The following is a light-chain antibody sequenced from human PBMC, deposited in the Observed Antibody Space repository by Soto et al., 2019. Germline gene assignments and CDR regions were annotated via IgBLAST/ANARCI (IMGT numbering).Light chain of an antibody. J-gene: IGKJ1*01. CDR3: QQSYSTPRT. Sequence: DIQMTQSPSSLSASVGDRVTITCRASQSISSYLNWYQQKPGKAPKLLIYAASSLQSGVPSRFSGSGSGTDFTRTISSLQPEDVATYYCQQSYSTPRTFGQGTKVEIK. V-gene: IGKV1-39*01. CDR1: QSISSY. CDR2: AAS.